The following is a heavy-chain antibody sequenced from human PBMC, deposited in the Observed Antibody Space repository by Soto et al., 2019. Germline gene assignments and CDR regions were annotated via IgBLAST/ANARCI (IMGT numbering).Heavy chain of an antibody. CDR1: GYTFTGYY. Sequence: ASVKVSFKASGYTFTGYYMHWLRQAPGQGLEWMGWINPNSGGTNYAQKFQGWVTMTRDTSISTAYMELSRLRSDDTAVYYCARDMLRWYGYVWGSHRSVAFDIWGQGTMVTVSS. D-gene: IGHD3-16*02. CDR2: INPNSGGT. V-gene: IGHV1-2*04. CDR3: ARDMLRWYGYVWGSHRSVAFDI. J-gene: IGHJ3*02.